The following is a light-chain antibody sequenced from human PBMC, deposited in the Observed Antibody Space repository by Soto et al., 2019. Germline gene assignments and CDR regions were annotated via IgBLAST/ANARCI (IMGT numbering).Light chain of an antibody. CDR3: QPSYSTPYT. CDR1: QSISSY. V-gene: IGKV1-39*01. Sequence: DIQMTQSPSSVSASVGDRVTITCRASQSISSYLNWYQQKPGKAPKLLIYAASSLQSGVPSRFSGSGSGTDFTLTISSLQPEDFATYYCQPSYSTPYTFGQGTKLEIK. CDR2: AAS. J-gene: IGKJ2*01.